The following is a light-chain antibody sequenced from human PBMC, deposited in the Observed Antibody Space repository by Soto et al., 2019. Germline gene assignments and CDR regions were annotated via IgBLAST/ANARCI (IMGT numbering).Light chain of an antibody. CDR1: QSVSSK. V-gene: IGKV3-15*01. CDR3: QQYGGSPIT. CDR2: GAS. Sequence: EIVMTQSPATLSVSPGEGATLSCRASQSVSSKLAWYQQKPGQAPRLLIYGASTRATGIPARFSGSGSGTDFTLTISRLEPEDFAVYYCQQYGGSPITFGQGTRLEIK. J-gene: IGKJ5*01.